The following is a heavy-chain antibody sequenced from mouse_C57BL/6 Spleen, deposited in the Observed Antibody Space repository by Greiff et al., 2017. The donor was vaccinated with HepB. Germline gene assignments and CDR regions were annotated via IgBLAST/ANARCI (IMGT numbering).Heavy chain of an antibody. Sequence: EVKLQESGGGLVKPGGSLKLSCAASGFTFSDYGMHWVRQAPEKGLEWVAYISSGSSTIYYADTVKGRFTISRDNAKNTLFLQMTSLRSEDTAMYYCARGNWERAMDYWGQGTSVTVSS. V-gene: IGHV5-17*01. J-gene: IGHJ4*01. CDR3: ARGNWERAMDY. CDR1: GFTFSDYG. CDR2: ISSGSSTI. D-gene: IGHD4-1*01.